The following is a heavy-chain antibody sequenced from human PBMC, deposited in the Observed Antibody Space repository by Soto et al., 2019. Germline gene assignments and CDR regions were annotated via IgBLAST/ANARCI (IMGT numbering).Heavy chain of an antibody. D-gene: IGHD3-10*01. CDR3: ARRAGRENWFDP. CDR1: GFTFSDYY. V-gene: IGHV3-11*06. Sequence: QVQLVESGGGLAKPGGSLRLSCAASGFTFSDYYMSWIRQAPGKGLEWVSYISSSTSYTNYADSVKGRFSISRDNAKNSLYLQMNSLRADDTAIYYCARRAGRENWFDPWGQGTLVTVSS. CDR2: ISSSTSYT. J-gene: IGHJ5*02.